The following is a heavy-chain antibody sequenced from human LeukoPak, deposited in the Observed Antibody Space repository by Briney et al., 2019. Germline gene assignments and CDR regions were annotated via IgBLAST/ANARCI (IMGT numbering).Heavy chain of an antibody. CDR3: ARATPGELGASPFDY. J-gene: IGHJ4*02. V-gene: IGHV3-11*01. CDR1: GFTFRGYQ. Sequence: GGSLRLSCEASGFTFRGYQMSWIRQAPGKGLEWVSYISSSGSTIYYADSVKGRFTISRDNAKNSLYLQMNSLRAEDTAVYYCARATPGELGASPFDYWGQGTLVTVSS. D-gene: IGHD1-26*01. CDR2: ISSSGSTI.